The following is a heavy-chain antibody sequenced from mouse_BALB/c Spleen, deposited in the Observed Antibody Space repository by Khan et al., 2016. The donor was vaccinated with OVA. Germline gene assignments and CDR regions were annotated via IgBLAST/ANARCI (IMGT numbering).Heavy chain of an antibody. CDR2: IKYSGST. D-gene: IGHD1-1*01. V-gene: IGHV3-2*02. CDR1: GYSITSDYA. Sequence: VQLKQSGPGLVKPSQSLSLTCTVTGYSITSDYAWNWIRQFPGNKLEWMGYIKYSGSTSYNPSLKSRISITRNTSQNQFFLQWSSVTTEDTATYYCARSGTISTVVATDFDSWGQGTTLTVSS. CDR3: ARSGTISTVVATDFDS. J-gene: IGHJ2*01.